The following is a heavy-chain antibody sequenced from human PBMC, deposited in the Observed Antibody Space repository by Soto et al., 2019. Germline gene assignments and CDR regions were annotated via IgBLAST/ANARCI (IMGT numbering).Heavy chain of an antibody. CDR3: ASGLVTTLHY. J-gene: IGHJ4*02. CDR1: GGSVSGYY. V-gene: IGHV4-34*01. Sequence: SETLSLTCAVYGGSVSGYYWSWIRQPPGKGLEWIGEINHSGSTNYNPSRKSRVTVSVDRSKNQFSLKLSSVTAADTAVYYCASGLVTTLHYWGQGTLVTVSS. D-gene: IGHD4-17*01. CDR2: INHSGST.